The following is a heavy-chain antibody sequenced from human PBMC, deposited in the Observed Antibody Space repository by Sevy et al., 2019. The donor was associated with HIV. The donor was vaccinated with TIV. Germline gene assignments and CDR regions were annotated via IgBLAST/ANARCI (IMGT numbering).Heavy chain of an antibody. V-gene: IGHV3-30-3*01. CDR1: GFTFSSYA. D-gene: IGHD3-22*01. CDR2: ISYDGSNK. Sequence: GGSLRLSCAASGFTFSSYAMHWVRQAPGKGLEWVAVISYDGSNKYYEDSVKGRFTIARDNSKKTLFLQMNSLGAEDAAVYYCARGPHYYDGSGYYMYYFDYWGQGTLVTVSS. CDR3: ARGPHYYDGSGYYMYYFDY. J-gene: IGHJ4*02.